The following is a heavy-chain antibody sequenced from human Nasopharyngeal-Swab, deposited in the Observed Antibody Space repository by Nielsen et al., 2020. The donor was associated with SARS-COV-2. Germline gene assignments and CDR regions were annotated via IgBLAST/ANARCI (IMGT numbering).Heavy chain of an antibody. D-gene: IGHD6-19*01. J-gene: IGHJ4*02. Sequence: WVRQAPGQRLEWMGWINAGNGNTKYSQKFQGRVTITRDTSASTAYMELSSLRPEDTAVYYCARGVDSVAGDYWGQGTLVTVSS. CDR2: INAGNGNT. V-gene: IGHV1-3*01. CDR3: ARGVDSVAGDY.